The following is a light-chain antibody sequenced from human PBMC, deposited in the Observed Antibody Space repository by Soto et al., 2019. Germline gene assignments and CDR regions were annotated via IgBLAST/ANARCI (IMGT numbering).Light chain of an antibody. CDR1: SSNIGAGYD. V-gene: IGLV1-40*01. CDR2: GNS. CDR3: QSYDSSLSGYVV. J-gene: IGLJ2*01. Sequence: QAVVTQPPSVSGAPGQRVTISCTGSSSNIGAGYDVHWYQQLPGTAPKLLIYGNSNRPSGVPDRFSGSKSGTSASLAITGLQAQDEADYYCQSYDSSLSGYVVFGAGTKLTVL.